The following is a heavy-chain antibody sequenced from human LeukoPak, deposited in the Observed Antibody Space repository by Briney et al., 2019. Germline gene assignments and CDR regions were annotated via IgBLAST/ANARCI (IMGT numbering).Heavy chain of an antibody. CDR3: ARDSRRGYDSSGYNFDY. D-gene: IGHD3-22*01. V-gene: IGHV3-66*01. CDR1: GFTVSSNY. J-gene: IGHJ4*02. Sequence: GGSLRLSCAASGFTVSSNYMNWVRQAPGKGLEWVSVIYSGGSTHYADSVKGRFTISRDNSKNTLYLQMNSLRTEDTAVYYCARDSRRGYDSSGYNFDYWGQGTLVTVSS. CDR2: IYSGGST.